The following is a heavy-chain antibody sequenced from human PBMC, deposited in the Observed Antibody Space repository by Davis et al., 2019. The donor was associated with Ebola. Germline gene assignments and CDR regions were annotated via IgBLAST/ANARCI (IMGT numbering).Heavy chain of an antibody. D-gene: IGHD2/OR15-2a*01. Sequence: GESLKISCAASRFIFSNYGMHWVRQAPGKGLEWVAHIRNDGRYDGSNKLYADSVKGRFTISRDNSKNILHLQMNSLRVEDTAMYYCVKDTSNIWFDVWGQGTLVTVSA. CDR1: RFIFSNYG. CDR2: IRNDGRYDGSNK. V-gene: IGHV3-30*02. CDR3: VKDTSNIWFDV. J-gene: IGHJ3*01.